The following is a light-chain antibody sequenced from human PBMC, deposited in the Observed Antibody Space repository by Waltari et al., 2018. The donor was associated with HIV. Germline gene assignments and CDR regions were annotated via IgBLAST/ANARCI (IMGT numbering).Light chain of an antibody. CDR2: GAS. J-gene: IGKJ4*01. CDR1: QTVSYTSNDKSY. CDR3: QQYYTTPL. V-gene: IGKV4-1*01. Sequence: VLTQSPEFLTVSQGERTPINCPSSQTVSYTSNDKSYLAWYQQQPGQPPKLLVSGASSRHPGVPDRFSGSGSGTSFTLTIDNLQPEDVGIYYCQQYYTTPLFGGGTKVEI.